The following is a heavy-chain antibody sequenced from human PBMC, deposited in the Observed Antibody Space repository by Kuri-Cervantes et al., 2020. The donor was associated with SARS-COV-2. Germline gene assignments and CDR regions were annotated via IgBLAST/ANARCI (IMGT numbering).Heavy chain of an antibody. J-gene: IGHJ4*02. V-gene: IGHV1-18*01. D-gene: IGHD2-15*01. Sequence: ASVKVSCKASGYTFTSYDINWVRQATGQGLEWMGWMNPNNGNTNYAQKLQGRVTMTTDTSTSTAYMELRSLRSDDTAVYYCARVYCSGGSCYSLDYWGQGTLVTVSS. CDR2: MNPNNGNT. CDR1: GYTFTSYD. CDR3: ARVYCSGGSCYSLDY.